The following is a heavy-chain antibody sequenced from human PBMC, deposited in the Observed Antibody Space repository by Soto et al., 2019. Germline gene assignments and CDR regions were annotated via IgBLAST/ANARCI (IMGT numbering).Heavy chain of an antibody. Sequence: ASVKVSCKAFGYTFTTYALHWLRQAPGQRVEWMGWINTATGNTEYSQNFQGRVTITRDTSASTAYMELSSLRSEDTAVYYCARTFTNYNHFDFWGQGTLVT. CDR3: ARTFTNYNHFDF. D-gene: IGHD1-1*01. J-gene: IGHJ4*02. V-gene: IGHV1-3*04. CDR1: GYTFTTYA. CDR2: INTATGNT.